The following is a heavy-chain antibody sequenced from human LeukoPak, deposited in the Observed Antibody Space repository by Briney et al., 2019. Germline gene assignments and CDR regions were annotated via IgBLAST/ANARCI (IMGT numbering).Heavy chain of an antibody. J-gene: IGHJ6*03. CDR1: GYTFTHSY. Sequence: ASVKVSCKPSGYTFTHSYIHWVRQAPGQGLEWMGRINPNSGDPDYPQKFRGRVTMTRDTSISTAYMEMSSLTSDDTAVYYCARSARHCNNGVCFTDYYIDLWGKGTTVIVSS. D-gene: IGHD2-8*01. CDR2: INPNSGDP. CDR3: ARSARHCNNGVCFTDYYIDL. V-gene: IGHV1-2*06.